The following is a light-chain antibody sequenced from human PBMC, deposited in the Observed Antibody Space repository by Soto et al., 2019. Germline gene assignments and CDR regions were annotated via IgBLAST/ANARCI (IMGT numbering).Light chain of an antibody. V-gene: IGLV2-23*01. CDR1: SSDVGSYNL. J-gene: IGLJ2*01. CDR3: CSYAGSSTSGVV. CDR2: EGS. Sequence: QSVLTQPASVSGSPGQSITISCTGTSSDVGSYNLVSWYQQHPGKAPKLMIYEGSKRPSGVSNRFSGSKSGNTASLTISGLQAEDEADYYCCSYAGSSTSGVVFGGETKLTVL.